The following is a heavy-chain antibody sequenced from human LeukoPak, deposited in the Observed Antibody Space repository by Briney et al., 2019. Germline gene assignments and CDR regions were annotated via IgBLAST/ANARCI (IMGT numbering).Heavy chain of an antibody. Sequence: PSETLSLTCTVSGGSISSGSYYWSWIRQPPGKGLEWIGYIYYSGSTNYNPSLNSRVTISVDTSKNQFSLKLSSVTAADTAVYYCARDQNYYGMDVWGQGTTVTVSS. CDR1: GGSISSGSYY. V-gene: IGHV4-61*01. J-gene: IGHJ6*02. CDR3: ARDQNYYGMDV. CDR2: IYYSGST.